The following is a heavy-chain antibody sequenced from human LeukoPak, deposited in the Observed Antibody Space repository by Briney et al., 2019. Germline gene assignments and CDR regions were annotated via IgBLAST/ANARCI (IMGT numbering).Heavy chain of an antibody. D-gene: IGHD4-23*01. J-gene: IGHJ4*02. CDR2: IYYSGST. V-gene: IGHV4-59*01. CDR3: ARIEDYGGNSVNY. Sequence: SETLSLTCTVSGVSISSYYWSWIRQPPGKGLEWIGYIYYSGSTNYNPSLKSRVTISVDTSKNQFSLKLSSVTAADTAVYYCARIEDYGGNSVNYWGQGTLVTVSS. CDR1: GVSISSYY.